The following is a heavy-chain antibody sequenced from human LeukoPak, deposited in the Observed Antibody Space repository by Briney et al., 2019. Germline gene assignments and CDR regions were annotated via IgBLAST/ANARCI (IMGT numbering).Heavy chain of an antibody. CDR3: ATDILTGYYPLDY. D-gene: IGHD3-9*01. Sequence: ASVKVPCKVSGYTLTELSMHWVRQAPGKGLEWMGGFDPEDGETIYAQKFQGRVTMTEDTSTDTAHMELSSLRSEDTAVYYCATDILTGYYPLDYWGQGTLVTVSS. J-gene: IGHJ4*02. CDR1: GYTLTELS. V-gene: IGHV1-24*01. CDR2: FDPEDGET.